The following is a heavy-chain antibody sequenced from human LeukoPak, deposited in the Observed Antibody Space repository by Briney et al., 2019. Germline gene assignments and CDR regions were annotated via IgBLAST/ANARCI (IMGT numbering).Heavy chain of an antibody. J-gene: IGHJ5*02. CDR3: AREGAAAGPPPSFDP. Sequence: SETLSLTCTVSGGSISSYYWSWIRQPAGKGLEWIGRIYTSGSTNYNPSLKSRVTMSVDTSKNQFSLKLSSVTAADTAVYYCAREGAAAGPPPSFDPWGQGTLVTVSS. D-gene: IGHD6-13*01. CDR2: IYTSGST. CDR1: GGSISSYY. V-gene: IGHV4-4*07.